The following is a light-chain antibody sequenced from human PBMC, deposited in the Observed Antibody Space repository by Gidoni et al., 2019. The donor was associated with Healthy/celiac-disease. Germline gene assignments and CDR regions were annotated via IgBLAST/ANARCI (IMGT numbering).Light chain of an antibody. CDR3: QQYGSSPPIT. CDR2: GAS. V-gene: IGKV3-20*01. J-gene: IGKJ5*01. CDR1: QSVSSSY. Sequence: EIVLTHSPGTLSLSPGERDTLSCRASQSVSSSYLAWYQQKPGQAPSLLIYGASSRATGIPDRFSGSGSGTDFTLTISRLEPEDFAVYYCQQYGSSPPITFGQGTRLEIK.